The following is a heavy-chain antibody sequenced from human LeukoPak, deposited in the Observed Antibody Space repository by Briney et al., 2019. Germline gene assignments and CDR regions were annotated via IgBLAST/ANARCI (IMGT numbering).Heavy chain of an antibody. Sequence: PGGSLRLSCADSGFTFSSYAMSWVRQAPGKGLEWVSAISGSGGSTYYADSVKGRFTISRDNSKDTLYLQMNSLRAEDTAVYYCAKTPHGSRIGGNRNYFDYWGQGTLVTVSS. J-gene: IGHJ4*02. CDR2: ISGSGGST. CDR3: AKTPHGSRIGGNRNYFDY. CDR1: GFTFSSYA. V-gene: IGHV3-23*01. D-gene: IGHD3-16*01.